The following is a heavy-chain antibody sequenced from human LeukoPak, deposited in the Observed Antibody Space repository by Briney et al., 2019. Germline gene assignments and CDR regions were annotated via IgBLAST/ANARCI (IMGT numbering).Heavy chain of an antibody. Sequence: PSETLSLTCTVSGGSISSYYWSWIRQPAGKGLEGIGRIYSTGSTNYNPSLKRRVTMSVDTSKNQFSLRLRSVTAADTAVYYCARQIASAGTAGFDFWGQGALVTVSS. CDR2: IYSTGST. CDR3: ARQIASAGTAGFDF. J-gene: IGHJ4*02. V-gene: IGHV4-4*07. D-gene: IGHD6-13*01. CDR1: GGSISSYY.